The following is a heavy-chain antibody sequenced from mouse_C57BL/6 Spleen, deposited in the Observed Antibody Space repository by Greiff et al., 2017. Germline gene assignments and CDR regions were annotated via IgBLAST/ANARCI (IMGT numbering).Heavy chain of an antibody. Sequence: QVQLQQSGPELVKPGASVKISCKASGYAFSSSWMNWVKQRPGKGLEWIGRIYPGDGDTNYNGKFKGKATLTADKSSSTAYMQLSSLTSEDSAVYFCARYRSSHWYFDVWGTGTTVTVSS. CDR2: IYPGDGDT. J-gene: IGHJ1*03. CDR1: GYAFSSSW. D-gene: IGHD1-1*01. CDR3: ARYRSSHWYFDV. V-gene: IGHV1-82*01.